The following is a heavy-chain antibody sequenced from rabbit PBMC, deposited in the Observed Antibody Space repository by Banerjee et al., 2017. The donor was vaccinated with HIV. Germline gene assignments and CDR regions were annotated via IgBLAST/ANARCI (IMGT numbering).Heavy chain of an antibody. Sequence: GFSFSNKYVMCWVRQAPGKGLELIACIYTSGGTWYARWVNGRFTISKTSSTTVTLQMTSLTAADTATYFCARDLAGVIGWNFNLWGQGTLVTVS. CDR3: ARDLAGVIGWNFNL. D-gene: IGHD4-1*01. CDR2: IYTSGGT. J-gene: IGHJ4*01. V-gene: IGHV1S40*01. CDR1: GFSFSNKYV.